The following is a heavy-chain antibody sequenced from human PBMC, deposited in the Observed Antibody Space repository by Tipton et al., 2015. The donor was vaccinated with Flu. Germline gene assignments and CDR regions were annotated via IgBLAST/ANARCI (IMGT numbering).Heavy chain of an antibody. J-gene: IGHJ6*02. CDR2: IYHSGST. Sequence: LRLSCTVSGGSISSYYWSWIRQPPGKGLEWIGYIYHSGSTNYNPSLKSRVTISVDTSKNQFSLKLSSVTAADTAVYYCARVGGSSYYYYGMDVWGQGTTVTVSS. CDR1: GGSISSYY. V-gene: IGHV4-59*01. CDR3: ARVGGSSYYYYGMDV. D-gene: IGHD1-26*01.